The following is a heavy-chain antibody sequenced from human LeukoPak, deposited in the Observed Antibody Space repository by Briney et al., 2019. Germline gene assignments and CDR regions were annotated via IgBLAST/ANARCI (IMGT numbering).Heavy chain of an antibody. CDR1: GGSIISYY. D-gene: IGHD3-22*01. CDR2: IYYSGSA. J-gene: IGHJ3*02. Sequence: PSETLSLTCTVSGGSIISYYWSWIRQPPGKGLEWMGYIYYSGSANYNPSLMSRVTISVDTSKNQFSLKLSSVTAAATAVYYCSRNYYERSGYYGDAFDIWGQGTMVTVSS. CDR3: SRNYYERSGYYGDAFDI. V-gene: IGHV4-59*08.